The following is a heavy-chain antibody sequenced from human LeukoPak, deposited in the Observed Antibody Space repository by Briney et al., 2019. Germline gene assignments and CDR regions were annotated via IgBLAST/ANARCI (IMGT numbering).Heavy chain of an antibody. Sequence: SETLSLTCAVYGGSFSGYYWSWIRQPPGKGLEWIGEINHSGSTNHNPSLKSRVTISVDTSKNQFSLKLSSVTAADTAVYYCAGGKGYSSSWLYYYYGMDVWGQGTTVTVSS. CDR3: AGGKGYSSSWLYYYYGMDV. CDR1: GGSFSGYY. CDR2: INHSGST. V-gene: IGHV4-34*01. J-gene: IGHJ6*02. D-gene: IGHD6-13*01.